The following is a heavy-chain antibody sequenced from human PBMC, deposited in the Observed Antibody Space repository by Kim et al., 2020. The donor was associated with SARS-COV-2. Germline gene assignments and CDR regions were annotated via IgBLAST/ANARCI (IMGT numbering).Heavy chain of an antibody. CDR3: ARAFYYYHYMDV. J-gene: IGHJ6*03. V-gene: IGHV5-51*01. Sequence: RYSPSFQGQVTISADKSISTAYLQWSSLKASDTAIYYCARAFYYYHYMDVWDKGTTVTVSS.